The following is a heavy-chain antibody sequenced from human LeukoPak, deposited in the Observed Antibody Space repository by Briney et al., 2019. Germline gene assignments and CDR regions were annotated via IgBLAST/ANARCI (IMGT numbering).Heavy chain of an antibody. Sequence: VASLKVSCKASGGTFSSYAISWVRQAPGQGLEWMGRIIPIFGIANYAQKVQGRVTITADKSTSTAYMELSSLRSEDTAVYYCARETGGDYYYYYYMDVWGKGTTVTVSS. CDR3: ARETGGDYYYYYYMDV. CDR2: IIPIFGIA. CDR1: GGTFSSYA. V-gene: IGHV1-69*04. J-gene: IGHJ6*03. D-gene: IGHD1-26*01.